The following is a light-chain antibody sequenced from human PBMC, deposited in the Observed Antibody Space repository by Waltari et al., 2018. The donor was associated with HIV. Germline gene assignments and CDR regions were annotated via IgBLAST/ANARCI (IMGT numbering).Light chain of an antibody. CDR3: AAWDDSLNGAI. V-gene: IGLV1-44*01. J-gene: IGLJ2*01. CDR1: RSNIGSHT. CDR2: NNG. Sequence: QSVLTQPPSASGTPGQRVTISCSGSRSNIGSHTVSWYQHLPGTAPKLLIYNNGQRPSGVPDRFSASKSGTSASLAISRLQSEDEAGYFCAAWDDSLNGAIFGGGTKLTVL.